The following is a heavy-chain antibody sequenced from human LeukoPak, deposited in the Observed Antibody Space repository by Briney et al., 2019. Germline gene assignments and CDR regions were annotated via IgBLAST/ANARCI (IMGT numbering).Heavy chain of an antibody. CDR1: GFTFSSYA. J-gene: IGHJ5*02. CDR2: ISYDGSNK. CDR3: VRVKNGGNRNIWFDP. Sequence: GGSPRLSCAASGFTFSSYAMHWVRQAPGKRLEWVAVISYDGSNKYYADSVKGRFTISRDNSNNSLYLQMSRLRAEDTAVYYCVRVKNGGNRNIWFDPWGQGTLVAVSS. V-gene: IGHV3-30-3*01. D-gene: IGHD4-23*01.